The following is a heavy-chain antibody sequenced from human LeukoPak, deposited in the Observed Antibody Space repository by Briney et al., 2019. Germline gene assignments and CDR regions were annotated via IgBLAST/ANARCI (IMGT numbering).Heavy chain of an antibody. V-gene: IGHV4-59*08. D-gene: IGHD5-18*01. Sequence: SETLSLTCTVSGGSISSYYWSWIRQPPGKGLEWIGYIYYSGSTNYNPSLKSRVIISVDTSKNQFSLKLSSVTAADTAVYYCARGEIQLWSYFDYWGQGMLVTVSS. CDR2: IYYSGST. CDR3: ARGEIQLWSYFDY. J-gene: IGHJ4*02. CDR1: GGSISSYY.